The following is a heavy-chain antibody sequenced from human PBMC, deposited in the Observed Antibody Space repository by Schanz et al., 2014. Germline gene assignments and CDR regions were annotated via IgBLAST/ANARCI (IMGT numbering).Heavy chain of an antibody. D-gene: IGHD4-17*01. CDR1: GGSIRGYY. CDR3: ARDRGMTTSDYYYGMDV. Sequence: QVQLQQSGPGLVRPSETLSLTCTVSGGSIRGYYCSWIRQPPGKGLEWIGYIYDHGSTNYNASLKGRVPMSVDTSKKQFSLNLSSVTAADTAVYYCARDRGMTTSDYYYGMDVWGQGTTVTVPS. CDR2: IYDHGST. V-gene: IGHV4-59*12. J-gene: IGHJ6*02.